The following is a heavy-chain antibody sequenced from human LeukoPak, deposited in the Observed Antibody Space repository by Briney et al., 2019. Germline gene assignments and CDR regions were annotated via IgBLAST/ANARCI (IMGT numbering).Heavy chain of an antibody. D-gene: IGHD4-17*01. CDR2: IKKDGSEK. J-gene: IGHJ3*02. CDR3: ARPTTVTTISADAFDI. V-gene: IGHV3-7*01. CDR1: GFTFSNYW. Sequence: GGSLRLSCAASGFTFSNYWMTWVRQAPGKGLEWVANIKKDGSEKNYVDSVKGRFTISRDNAKNSLYLQMNSLRAEDSSVYYCARPTTVTTISADAFDIWGQGTMVTVSS.